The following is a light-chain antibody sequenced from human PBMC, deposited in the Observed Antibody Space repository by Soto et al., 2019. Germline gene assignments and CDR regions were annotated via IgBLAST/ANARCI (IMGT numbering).Light chain of an antibody. Sequence: EIVLTQSPGTLSLSPGERATLSCRASQSVSSSILAWYQQKPGQAPRLLLYGASTRATGIPDRFSGSGSGTDFTLTISRLEPEDVAVYYCQQYGNSPLTFGGGTKVEIK. CDR3: QQYGNSPLT. CDR2: GAS. J-gene: IGKJ4*01. CDR1: QSVSSSI. V-gene: IGKV3-20*01.